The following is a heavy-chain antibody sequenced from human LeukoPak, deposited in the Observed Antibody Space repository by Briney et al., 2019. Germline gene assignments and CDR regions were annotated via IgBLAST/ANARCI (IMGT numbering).Heavy chain of an antibody. CDR1: GGSFGGYY. V-gene: IGHV4-34*01. J-gene: IGHJ4*02. CDR2: INHSGST. D-gene: IGHD1-26*01. Sequence: SETLSLTCAVYGGSFGGYYWSWIRQPPGKGLEWIGEINHSGSTNYNPSLKSRVTISVDTSKNQFSLKLSSVTAADTAVYYCARGRARGRVSLDYWGQGTLVTVSS. CDR3: ARGRARGRVSLDY.